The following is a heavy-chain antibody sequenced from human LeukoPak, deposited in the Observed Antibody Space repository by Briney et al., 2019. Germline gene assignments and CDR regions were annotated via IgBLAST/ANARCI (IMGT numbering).Heavy chain of an antibody. CDR2: ISYDGSNK. D-gene: IGHD2-2*02. J-gene: IGHJ6*02. V-gene: IGHV3-30-3*01. CDR1: GFTFSSYA. CDR3: AKVSCSSTSCYISYYYYGMDV. Sequence: GRSLRLSCAASGFTFSSYAMHWVRQAPGKGLEWVAVISYDGSNKYYADSVKGRFTISRDNSKNTLYLQMNSLRAEDTAVYYCAKVSCSSTSCYISYYYYGMDVWGQGTTVTVSS.